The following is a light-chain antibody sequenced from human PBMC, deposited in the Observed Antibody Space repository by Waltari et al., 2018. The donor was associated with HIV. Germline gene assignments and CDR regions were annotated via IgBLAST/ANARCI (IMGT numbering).Light chain of an antibody. CDR1: SSAVGGYQY. J-gene: IGLJ3*02. Sequence: SALTQPASVSGSHGQSITISCTGTSSAVGGYQYVSWYQQHPGKAPTLMIFDVSNRPSGVANRFSVSKSRNTASLTISGLQAEDEAHYFCSSYTSTTTLVVFGGGIKLTVL. CDR3: SSYTSTTTLVV. V-gene: IGLV2-14*03. CDR2: DVS.